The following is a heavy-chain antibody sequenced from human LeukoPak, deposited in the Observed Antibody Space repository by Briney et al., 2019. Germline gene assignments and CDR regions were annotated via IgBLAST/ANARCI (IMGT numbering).Heavy chain of an antibody. Sequence: GGSLRLSCTASGFTFGDFDMNWVRQAPGKGLEWVGFIRSKAYGGTTDYAASVKGRFIISRDDSKSIVYLQMNSLKTEDTAMYYCTRGHILVVPADYWGQGTLVTVSS. CDR2: IRSKAYGGTT. J-gene: IGHJ4*02. CDR3: TRGHILVVPADY. CDR1: GFTFGDFD. D-gene: IGHD2-2*01. V-gene: IGHV3-49*04.